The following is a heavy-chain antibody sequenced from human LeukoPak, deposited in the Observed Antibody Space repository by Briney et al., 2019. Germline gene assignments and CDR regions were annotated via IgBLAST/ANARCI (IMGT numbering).Heavy chain of an antibody. Sequence: SETLSLTCTVSGGSISSGGYYWSWIRQPRGKGLEWIGYIYHSGSTYYNPSLKSRVTISVDRSKNQFSLKLSSVTAADTAVYYCARDRVDTAPRISNWGQGTMVTVSS. CDR3: ARDRVDTAPRISN. J-gene: IGHJ3*01. V-gene: IGHV4-30-2*01. CDR2: IYHSGST. CDR1: GGSISSGGYY. D-gene: IGHD5-18*01.